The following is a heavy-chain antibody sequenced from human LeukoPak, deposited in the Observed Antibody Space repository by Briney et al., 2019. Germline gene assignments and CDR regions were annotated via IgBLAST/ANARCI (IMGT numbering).Heavy chain of an antibody. D-gene: IGHD3-22*01. J-gene: IGHJ4*02. CDR3: ARIETDYDSSGYYHYYFDY. CDR2: IYYSGST. Sequence: SETLSLTCTVSGGSISSYYWSWIRQPPGKGLEWIGYIYYSGSTNYNPYLKSRVTISVDTSKNQFSLKLSSVTAADTAVYYCARIETDYDSSGYYHYYFDYWGQGTLVTVSS. V-gene: IGHV4-59*01. CDR1: GGSISSYY.